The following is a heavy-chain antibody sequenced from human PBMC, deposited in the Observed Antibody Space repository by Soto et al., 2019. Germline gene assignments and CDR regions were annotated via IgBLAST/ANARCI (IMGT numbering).Heavy chain of an antibody. CDR3: VRDGVGGDGRCYVGLPDY. D-gene: IGHD2-21*02. J-gene: IGHJ4*02. Sequence: EVQLVESGGGLVQRGGSLRLSCAASGFRFSSYWMSWVRQAPGKGLEWVANIKQDGSEQYYVDPAKGRFTISRDNTKNSLYLQMSSLRAEDTAVYYCVRDGVGGDGRCYVGLPDYWGQGTLVTVSS. CDR1: GFRFSSYW. V-gene: IGHV3-7*01. CDR2: IKQDGSEQ.